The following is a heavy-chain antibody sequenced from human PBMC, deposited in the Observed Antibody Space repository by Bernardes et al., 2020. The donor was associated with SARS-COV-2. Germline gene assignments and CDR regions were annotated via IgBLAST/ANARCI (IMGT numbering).Heavy chain of an antibody. Sequence: GGSLRLSCAASGFTFSNAWMSWVRQAPGKGLEWVGRIKSKTDGGTTDYAAPVKGRFTISRDDSKNTLYLQMNSLKTEDTAVYYCTTDSLSGPAYYYYGMDVWGQGTTVTVSS. CDR3: TTDSLSGPAYYYYGMDV. CDR1: GFTFSNAW. V-gene: IGHV3-15*01. CDR2: IKSKTDGGTT. J-gene: IGHJ6*02.